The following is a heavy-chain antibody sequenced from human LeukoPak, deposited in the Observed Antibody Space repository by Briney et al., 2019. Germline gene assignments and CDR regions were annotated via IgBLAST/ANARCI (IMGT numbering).Heavy chain of an antibody. V-gene: IGHV3-21*01. CDR2: ISSSSYI. CDR3: AREGVIAAAVYAFDI. D-gene: IGHD6-13*01. Sequence: GGSLRLSCAASGFTFSSYSMNWVRQAPGKGLKWVSSISSSSYIYYADSVKGRFTISRDNAKNSLYLQMNSLRAEDTAVYYCAREGVIAAAVYAFDIWGQGTMVTVSS. CDR1: GFTFSSYS. J-gene: IGHJ3*02.